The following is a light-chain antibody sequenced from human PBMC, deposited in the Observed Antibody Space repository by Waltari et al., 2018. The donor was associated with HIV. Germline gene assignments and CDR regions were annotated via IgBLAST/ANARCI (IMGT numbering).Light chain of an antibody. Sequence: NFMLTQPHSVSESPGKTVTISCTRSSGSVASNYVQWFQQRPGSAPTTILYGHYQRPSGVPDRFSCSIDKSSNSASLTISGVKTEVEADYYCQSFDTDNHWVFGGGTRLTVL. J-gene: IGLJ3*02. CDR2: GHY. CDR1: SGSVASNY. CDR3: QSFDTDNHWV. V-gene: IGLV6-57*03.